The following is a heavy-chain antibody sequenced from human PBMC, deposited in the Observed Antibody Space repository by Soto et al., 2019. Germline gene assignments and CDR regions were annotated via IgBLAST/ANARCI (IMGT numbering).Heavy chain of an antibody. Sequence: QVQLVESGGGVVQPGRSLRLSCAASGFSISTYALHWVRQAPGKGPEWVAIISYNGNNKHYADSVKGRFTISRDNSKNAVDLQMNSLRVEETAMYYCARRSFPYSGSPLEPWSDALDIWGQGTMVTVSS. V-gene: IGHV3-30*04. CDR3: ARRSFPYSGSPLEPWSDALDI. CDR1: GFSISTYA. J-gene: IGHJ3*02. CDR2: ISYNGNNK. D-gene: IGHD1-26*01.